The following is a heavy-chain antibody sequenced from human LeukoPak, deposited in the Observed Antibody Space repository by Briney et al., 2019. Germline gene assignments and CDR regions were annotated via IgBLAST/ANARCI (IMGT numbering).Heavy chain of an antibody. CDR1: GFTFSSYA. D-gene: IGHD3-16*02. CDR3: ARGTGYDYVWGSYRFDY. CDR2: ISGSGST. Sequence: GGSLRLSCAASGFTFSSYAMSWVRQAPGKGLEWVSVISGSGSTYYADSVKGRFTISRDNAKNSLYLQMNSLRAEDTAVYYCARGTGYDYVWGSYRFDYWGQGTLVTVSS. J-gene: IGHJ4*02. V-gene: IGHV3-23*01.